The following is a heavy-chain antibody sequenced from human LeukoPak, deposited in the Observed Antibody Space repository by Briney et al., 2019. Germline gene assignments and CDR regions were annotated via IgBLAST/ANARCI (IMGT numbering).Heavy chain of an antibody. Sequence: PGGSLRLSCAASGFTFSSYWMSWVRQAPGKGLEWVANIKQDGSETYHVDSVKGRFTISRDNARNSLYLQMNSLRAEDTAVYYCASVDRAIVHCYGMDVWGQGTTVTVSS. D-gene: IGHD5-18*01. J-gene: IGHJ6*02. CDR3: ASVDRAIVHCYGMDV. V-gene: IGHV3-7*01. CDR2: IKQDGSET. CDR1: GFTFSSYW.